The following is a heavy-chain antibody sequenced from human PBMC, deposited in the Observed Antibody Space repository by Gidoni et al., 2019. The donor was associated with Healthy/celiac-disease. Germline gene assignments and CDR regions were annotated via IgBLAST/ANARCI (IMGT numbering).Heavy chain of an antibody. Sequence: QVQLVESGGGVVQPGRSLRLSCAPSGFPFSSYAMHWVRQAPGKGLEWVAVISYDGSNKYYADSVKGRFTISRDNSKNTLYLQMNSLRAEDTAVYYCARDLGYSSGWRTGYYFDYWGQGTLVTVSS. CDR3: ARDLGYSSGWRTGYYFDY. CDR1: GFPFSSYA. D-gene: IGHD6-19*01. J-gene: IGHJ4*02. CDR2: ISYDGSNK. V-gene: IGHV3-30*04.